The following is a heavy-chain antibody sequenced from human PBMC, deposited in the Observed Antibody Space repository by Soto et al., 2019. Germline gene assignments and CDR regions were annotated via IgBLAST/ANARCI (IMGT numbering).Heavy chain of an antibody. CDR3: ARGGGEFYYHMDV. CDR2: ISSGGGTI. J-gene: IGHJ6*03. Sequence: QEHLVESGGGLVKPGGSLRLSSGASGFIFSDYYMSWIRRAPGKGLEWISHISSGGGTINYADSVRGRFTISRDNAKNSLSLELTSLRADDTAVYYCARGGGEFYYHMDVWGKGTPVTVSS. V-gene: IGHV3-11*01. CDR1: GFIFSDYY. D-gene: IGHD3-16*01.